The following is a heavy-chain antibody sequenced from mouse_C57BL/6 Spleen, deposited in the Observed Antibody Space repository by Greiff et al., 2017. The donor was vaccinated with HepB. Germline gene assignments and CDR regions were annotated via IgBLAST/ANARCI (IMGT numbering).Heavy chain of an antibody. CDR1: GFTFSDYY. CDR3: ARDSSGYLDY. J-gene: IGHJ2*01. D-gene: IGHD3-2*02. CDR2: INYDGSST. V-gene: IGHV5-16*01. Sequence: EVKLVDSEGGLVQPGRSMKLSCTASGFTFSDYYMAWVRQVPEKGLEWVANINYDGSSTYYLDSLKSRFIISRDNAKNILYLQMSSLKSEDTATYYCARDSSGYLDYWGQGTTLTVSS.